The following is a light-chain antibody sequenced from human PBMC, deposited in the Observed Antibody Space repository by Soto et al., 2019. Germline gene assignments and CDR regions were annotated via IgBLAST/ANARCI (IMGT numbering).Light chain of an antibody. J-gene: IGKJ4*01. Sequence: EIVLTQSPGTLSLSPGERATLSCRASQTVTNNYLAWYQQKPGQAPRLLIYEASRRATGIPDRFSGSGSGTDFTLTISRLEHEDFAVYYCHQCSYSPLTFGGGTKVEIK. CDR1: QTVTNNY. V-gene: IGKV3-20*01. CDR3: HQCSYSPLT. CDR2: EAS.